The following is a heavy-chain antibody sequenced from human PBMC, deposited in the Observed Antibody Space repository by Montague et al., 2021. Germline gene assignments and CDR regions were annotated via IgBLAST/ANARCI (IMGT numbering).Heavy chain of an antibody. Sequence: SETLSLTCAVYGGSFSGYYWSWIRQPPGKGLEWIGETNHSGSTNYNPSLKSRVTISVDTSKNQFSLKLSSVTAADTAVYYCARRGGTMVRGVKGYMDVWGKGTTVTVSS. D-gene: IGHD3-10*01. V-gene: IGHV4-34*01. CDR2: TNHSGST. CDR3: ARRGGTMVRGVKGYMDV. CDR1: GGSFSGYY. J-gene: IGHJ6*03.